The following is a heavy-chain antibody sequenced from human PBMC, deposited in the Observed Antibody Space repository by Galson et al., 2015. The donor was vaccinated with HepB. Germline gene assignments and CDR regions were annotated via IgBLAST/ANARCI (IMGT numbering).Heavy chain of an antibody. V-gene: IGHV3-30*02. D-gene: IGHD5-12*01. CDR3: AKRRRGYSGYDWGAAFDV. CDR2: IRYDGTNK. Sequence: SLRLSCAASGFPFSNYATYWVRQAPGKGLEWVASIRYDGTNKDYVDSVKGRFTISRDNSKNTLFLQMNSLRAEDTAVYHFAKRRRGYSGYDWGAAFDVWGQGTMVTVSS. J-gene: IGHJ3*01. CDR1: GFPFSNYA.